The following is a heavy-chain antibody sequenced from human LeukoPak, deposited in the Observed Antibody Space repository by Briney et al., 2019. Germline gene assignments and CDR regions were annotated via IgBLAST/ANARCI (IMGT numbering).Heavy chain of an antibody. D-gene: IGHD3-10*01. J-gene: IGHJ4*02. CDR3: EGVRGVRGFYFDY. Sequence: SGRSLRLSCAASGFTLSSYAMHWVRQAPGKGLEWVAVISYDGSNKYYADSVKGRFTISRDNSKNTLYLQMNSLRAEDTAMYYCEGVRGVRGFYFDYWGQGTLVTVSS. V-gene: IGHV3-30*04. CDR1: GFTLSSYA. CDR2: ISYDGSNK.